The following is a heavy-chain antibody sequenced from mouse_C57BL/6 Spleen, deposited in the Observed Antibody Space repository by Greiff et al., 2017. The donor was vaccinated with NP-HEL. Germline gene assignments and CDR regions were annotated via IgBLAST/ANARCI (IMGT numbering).Heavy chain of an antibody. CDR3: TRDYDYEFAY. D-gene: IGHD2-4*01. V-gene: IGHV5-9-1*02. J-gene: IGHJ3*01. CDR1: GFTFSSYA. Sequence: EVKLVESGEGLVKPGGSLKLSCAASGFTFSSYAMSWVRQTPEKRLEWVAYISSGGDYIYYADTVKGRFTISRDNARNTLYLQMSILKSEDTAMYYCTRDYDYEFAYWGQGTLVTVSA. CDR2: ISSGGDYI.